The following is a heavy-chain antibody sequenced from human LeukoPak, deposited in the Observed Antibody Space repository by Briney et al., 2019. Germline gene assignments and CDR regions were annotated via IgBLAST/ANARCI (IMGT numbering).Heavy chain of an antibody. D-gene: IGHD1-26*01. CDR3: GRVRPGDADY. V-gene: IGHV3-7*01. J-gene: IGHJ4*02. CDR2: ISSDGSGK. Sequence: GGSLRLSCAASGFTFSTYWMTWVRQAPGKGLEWVASISSDGSGKYYMDSVKGRFTISRDNAKNSLFLQMNSLRAGDTAVHYCGRVRPGDADYWGQGTLVTVSS. CDR1: GFTFSTYW.